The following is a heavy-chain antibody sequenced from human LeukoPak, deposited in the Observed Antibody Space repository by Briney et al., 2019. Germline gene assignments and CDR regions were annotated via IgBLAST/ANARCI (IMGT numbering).Heavy chain of an antibody. CDR1: GFTFSSYA. CDR2: ISGSGGSK. J-gene: IGHJ4*02. Sequence: GGSLRLSCAASGFTFSSYALSWVRQAPGKGLEWVSGISGSGGSKLYTDSVKGRFTISRDNSKNTLYLQMNSLRAEDTAVYYCARDEVDTAMEDYWGQGTLVTVSS. V-gene: IGHV3-23*01. CDR3: ARDEVDTAMEDY. D-gene: IGHD5-18*01.